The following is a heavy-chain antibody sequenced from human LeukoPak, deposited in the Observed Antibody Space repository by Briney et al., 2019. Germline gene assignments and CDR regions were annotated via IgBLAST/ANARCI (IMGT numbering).Heavy chain of an antibody. V-gene: IGHV3-23*01. J-gene: IGHJ4*02. CDR2: ISDSGGRT. CDR3: AKRGVVIRVILVGFHKEAYYFDS. CDR1: GITLSNYG. Sequence: GGSLRLSCAVSGITLSNYGMSCVRQAPGKGLEWVAGISDSGGRTNYADSVKGRFTISRDNSKNTLYLQMNSLRAEDTAVYFCAKRGVVIRVILVGFHKEAYYFDSWGQGALVTVSS. D-gene: IGHD3-22*01.